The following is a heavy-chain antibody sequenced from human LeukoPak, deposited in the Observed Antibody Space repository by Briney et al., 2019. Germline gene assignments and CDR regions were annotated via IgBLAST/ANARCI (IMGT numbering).Heavy chain of an antibody. J-gene: IGHJ3*02. CDR3: ARDSSVERAFDI. CDR2: IYYSGST. D-gene: IGHD6-19*01. Sequence: PSETLSLTCTVSGGSVSSGSYYWSWIRQPPGKGLEWIGYIYYSGSTNYNPSLKSRVTISVDTSKNQFSLKLSSVTAADTAVYYCARDSSVERAFDIWGQGTMVTVSS. V-gene: IGHV4-61*01. CDR1: GGSVSSGSYY.